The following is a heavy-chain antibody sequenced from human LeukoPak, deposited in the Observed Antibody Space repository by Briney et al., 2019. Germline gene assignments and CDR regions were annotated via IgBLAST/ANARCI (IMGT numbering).Heavy chain of an antibody. J-gene: IGHJ4*02. D-gene: IGHD5-12*01. V-gene: IGHV1-2*02. CDR2: TNPNSGGT. Sequence: ASVKVSCKASGYTFTGYYMHWVRQAPGQGLEWMGWTNPNSGGTNYAQKFQGRVTMTRDTSISTAYMELSRLRSDDTAVYYCARVLESNSGYDLGYWGQGTLVTVSS. CDR3: ARVLESNSGYDLGY. CDR1: GYTFTGYY.